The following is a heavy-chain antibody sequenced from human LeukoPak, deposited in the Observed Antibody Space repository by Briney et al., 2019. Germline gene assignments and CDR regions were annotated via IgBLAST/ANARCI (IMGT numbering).Heavy chain of an antibody. Sequence: SETLSLTCAVYGGSFSGYYWSWIRQPPGKGLEWIGEINHSGSTNYNPSLKRRVTISVDTSKNQFSLKLSSVTAADTAVYYCARGRGGYTVRGVVNDYWGQGTLVTVSS. D-gene: IGHD3-10*01. CDR3: ARGRGGYTVRGVVNDY. CDR1: GGSFSGYY. V-gene: IGHV4-34*01. CDR2: INHSGST. J-gene: IGHJ4*02.